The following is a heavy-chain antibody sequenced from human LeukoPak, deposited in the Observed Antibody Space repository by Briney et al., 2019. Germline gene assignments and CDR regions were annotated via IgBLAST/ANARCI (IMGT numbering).Heavy chain of an antibody. CDR1: GFTFSTSV. Sequence: PGGSLRLSCAASGFTFSTSVMHWVRQAPGKGLEWLSFIRFDGSEKYYADSVKARFSISRDNSMNTLYLQMNSLRAEDTAVYYCAKGKASGWYIVDYWGQGTLVTVSS. CDR2: IRFDGSEK. D-gene: IGHD6-19*01. J-gene: IGHJ4*02. CDR3: AKGKASGWYIVDY. V-gene: IGHV3-30*02.